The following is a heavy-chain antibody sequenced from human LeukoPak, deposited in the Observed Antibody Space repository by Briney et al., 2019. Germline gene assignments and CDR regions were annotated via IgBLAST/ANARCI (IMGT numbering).Heavy chain of an antibody. V-gene: IGHV3-43*02. Sequence: GGSLRLSCAASGFTFDDYAMHWVRQAPGKGLEWVSLISGDGGSTYYADSVKGRFTISRDNSKNTLYLQMNSLRAEDTAVYYCAKWVTATHYFDYWGQGTLVTVSS. CDR2: ISGDGGST. CDR3: AKWVTATHYFDY. D-gene: IGHD2-21*02. J-gene: IGHJ4*02. CDR1: GFTFDDYA.